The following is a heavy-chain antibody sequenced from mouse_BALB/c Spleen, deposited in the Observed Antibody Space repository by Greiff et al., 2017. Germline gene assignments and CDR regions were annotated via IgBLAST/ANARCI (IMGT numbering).Heavy chain of an antibody. V-gene: IGHV1-4*01. CDR2: INPSSGYT. CDR3: ARRGLRLPFDY. CDR1: GYTFPSYT. J-gene: IGHJ2*01. D-gene: IGHD1-2*01. Sequence: QVQLKQSGAELARPGASVKMSCKASGYTFPSYTMHWVKQRPGQGLEWIGYINPSSGYTNYNQKFKDKATLTADKSSSTAYMQLSSLTSEDSAVYYCARRGLRLPFDYWGQGTTLTVSS.